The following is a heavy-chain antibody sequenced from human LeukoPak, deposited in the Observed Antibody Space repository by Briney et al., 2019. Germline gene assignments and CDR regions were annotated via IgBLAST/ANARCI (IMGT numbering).Heavy chain of an antibody. CDR2: IYPDDSDT. Sequence: GESLKISFKGSGXSFTTYWIGWVRQMPGKGLEWMGIIYPDDSDTRYSPSFQGQVTFSADKSISTAYLQWSSLKASDTAMYYCARRIAVAGTYFDYWGQGTLVTVSS. CDR3: ARRIAVAGTYFDY. D-gene: IGHD6-19*01. J-gene: IGHJ4*02. V-gene: IGHV5-51*01. CDR1: GXSFTTYW.